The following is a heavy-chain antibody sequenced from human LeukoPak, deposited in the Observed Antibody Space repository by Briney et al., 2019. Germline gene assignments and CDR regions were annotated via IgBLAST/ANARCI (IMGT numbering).Heavy chain of an antibody. D-gene: IGHD6-13*01. J-gene: IGHJ3*02. Sequence: GGSLRLSCAASGFTFSSYAMSWVRQAPGKGLEWVANINQDGSEKYYVDSVKGRFTISRDNAKNSLYLQMNSLRAEDTAVYYCARPYSSSEAFDIWGQGTMVTVSS. CDR1: GFTFSSYA. CDR2: INQDGSEK. V-gene: IGHV3-7*04. CDR3: ARPYSSSEAFDI.